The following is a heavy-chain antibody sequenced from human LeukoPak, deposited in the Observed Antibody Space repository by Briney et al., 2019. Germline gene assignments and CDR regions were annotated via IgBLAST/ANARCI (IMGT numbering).Heavy chain of an antibody. V-gene: IGHV3-74*01. D-gene: IGHD3-10*01. Sequence: PGGSLRLSCVASEFNFFSYGMQWVRQAPGKGLVWVSRIFTDGTTTSYADSVKGRFTISRDNAKNTLYLQMNSLRAEDTAVYYCAKSTSTRITILGYWGQGTLVTVSS. CDR1: EFNFFSYG. J-gene: IGHJ4*02. CDR3: AKSTSTRITILGY. CDR2: IFTDGTTT.